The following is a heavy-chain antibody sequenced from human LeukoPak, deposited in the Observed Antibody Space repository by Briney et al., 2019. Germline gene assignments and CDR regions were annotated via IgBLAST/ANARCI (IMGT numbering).Heavy chain of an antibody. CDR1: GYSVSGIYY. CDR3: ARDSKYCSGGRCSMYNWFDP. CDR2: IYHSGRT. J-gene: IGHJ5*02. Sequence: SETLSLTCTVSGYSVSGIYYWGWIRQPPGKGLEWIGNIYHSGRTYYNPSLKSRVTLSVDTSRNQFSQELSSVTATDTAVYYCARDSKYCSGGRCSMYNWFDPWGQGTLVTVSS. V-gene: IGHV4-38-2*02. D-gene: IGHD2-15*01.